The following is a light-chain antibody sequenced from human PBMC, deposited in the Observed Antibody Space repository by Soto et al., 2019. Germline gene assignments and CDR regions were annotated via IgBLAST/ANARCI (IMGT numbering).Light chain of an antibody. CDR2: GNS. Sequence: QSVLTQPPSVSGGPGQRVAISCTGSSSNNGAGYDVHWYQQLPGTAPKLLIYGNSNRPSGVPDRFSGSKSRTSASLAITGLQAEDEADYYCQSYDSSLSGWVFGGGTKLTVL. J-gene: IGLJ3*02. CDR1: SSNNGAGYD. V-gene: IGLV1-40*01. CDR3: QSYDSSLSGWV.